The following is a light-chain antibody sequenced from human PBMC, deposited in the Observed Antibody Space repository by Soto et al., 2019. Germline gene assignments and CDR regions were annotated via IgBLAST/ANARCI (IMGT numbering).Light chain of an antibody. Sequence: QSVLTRPPSVSAAPGQKVTISCSGSSSNIGNNYVPWYQQLPGSAPKLLIYDNNQRPSGIPDRFSGSKSGTSATLGITGLQTGDGAHYYCGTWDNSLSAGVFGGGTKLTVL. CDR1: SSNIGNNY. CDR2: DNN. J-gene: IGLJ2*01. V-gene: IGLV1-51*01. CDR3: GTWDNSLSAGV.